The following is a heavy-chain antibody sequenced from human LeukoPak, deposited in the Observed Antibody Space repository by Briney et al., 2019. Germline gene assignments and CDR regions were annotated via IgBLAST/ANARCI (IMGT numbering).Heavy chain of an antibody. V-gene: IGHV5-51*01. Sequence: GESLKISCKGSGYSFTSYWIGWVRQLPGKGLEWMGITYPHDSDTRYSPSFQGQVTISADKSVNTAYLQWSSLQASDTAMYFCARLITIFGVVGYFDFWGQGTLVTVSS. J-gene: IGHJ4*02. D-gene: IGHD3-3*01. CDR1: GYSFTSYW. CDR2: TYPHDSDT. CDR3: ARLITIFGVVGYFDF.